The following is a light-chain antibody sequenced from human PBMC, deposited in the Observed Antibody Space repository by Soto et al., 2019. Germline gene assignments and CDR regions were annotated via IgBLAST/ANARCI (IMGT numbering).Light chain of an antibody. J-gene: IGKJ3*01. CDR2: EAS. CDR1: QSVSSTY. V-gene: IGKV3-20*01. CDR3: QQYGRSQGLIT. Sequence: EIVLTQALGTLSLSPGERATLSCRASQSVSSTYLAWYQQKPGQAPRLLIYEASIRATGIPDRFSGSGSGTCFTLTISRLEPEDFAGCYCQQYGRSQGLITSGPGTKVDIK.